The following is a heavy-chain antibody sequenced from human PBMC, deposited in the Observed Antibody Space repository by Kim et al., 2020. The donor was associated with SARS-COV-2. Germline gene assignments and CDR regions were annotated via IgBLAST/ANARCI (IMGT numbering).Heavy chain of an antibody. D-gene: IGHD1-1*01. CDR3: AKVGENWNGNFDD. J-gene: IGHJ4*02. Sequence: GGSLRLSCAASGFNFDDYVMTWVRQAPGKGLEWVSAMSGRGGGTFYANSVKGRFTISRDSSTNTVYLQMNSLRADDTAVYYCAKVGENWNGNFDDWGQG. V-gene: IGHV3-23*01. CDR1: GFNFDDYV. CDR2: MSGRGGGT.